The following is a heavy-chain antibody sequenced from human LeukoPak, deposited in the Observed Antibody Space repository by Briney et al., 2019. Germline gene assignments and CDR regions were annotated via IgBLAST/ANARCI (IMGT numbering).Heavy chain of an antibody. Sequence: GASVKVSCKASGYTFTGYDINWVRQAVGQGLEWMGRMNPSTGDTGYAQKFQGRVTMTRNTSVDTAFLELSGLGSEDTAVYYCTRGSLSGSSRDYWGQGTLVTVSS. D-gene: IGHD1-26*01. CDR1: GYTFTGYD. J-gene: IGHJ4*02. V-gene: IGHV1-8*01. CDR2: MNPSTGDT. CDR3: TRGSLSGSSRDY.